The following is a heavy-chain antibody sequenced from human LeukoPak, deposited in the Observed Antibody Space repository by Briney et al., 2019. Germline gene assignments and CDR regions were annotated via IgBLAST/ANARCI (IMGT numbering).Heavy chain of an antibody. Sequence: ASVKVSCKASGYTFTSYYMHWVRQAPGKGLEWMGGFDPEDGETIYAQKFQGRVTMTEDTSTDTAYMELSSLRSEDTAVYYCATVRENQLLLGAFDIWGQGTMVTVSS. V-gene: IGHV1-24*01. CDR3: ATVRENQLLLGAFDI. D-gene: IGHD2-2*01. J-gene: IGHJ3*02. CDR2: FDPEDGET. CDR1: GYTFTSYY.